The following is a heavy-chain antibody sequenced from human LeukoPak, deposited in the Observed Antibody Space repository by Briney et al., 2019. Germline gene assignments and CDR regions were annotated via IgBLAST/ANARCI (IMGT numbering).Heavy chain of an antibody. CDR3: ARTGYDSSGYYYKH. CDR2: ISAYNGNT. D-gene: IGHD3-22*01. Sequence: GASVKVSCKASGYTFTNYGISWVRQAPGQGLEWMGWISAYNGNTNYAQKVQGRVTMTTDTSTSTAYMELRSLRSDGTAVYYCARTGYDSSGYYYKHWGQGTLVTVSS. V-gene: IGHV1-18*01. CDR1: GYTFTNYG. J-gene: IGHJ1*01.